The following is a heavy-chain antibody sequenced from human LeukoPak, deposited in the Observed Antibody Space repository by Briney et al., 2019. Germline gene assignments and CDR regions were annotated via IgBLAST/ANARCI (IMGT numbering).Heavy chain of an antibody. J-gene: IGHJ6*03. Sequence: SETLSLTCAVYGGSFSGYYWSWIRQPPGKGLEWIGSIYYSGSTYYNPSLKSRVTISVDTSKNQFSLKLSSVTAADAAVYYCARETGSSRSGYDLYYYYYMDVWGKGTTVTVSS. V-gene: IGHV4-34*01. CDR2: IYYSGST. CDR1: GGSFSGYY. D-gene: IGHD5-12*01. CDR3: ARETGSSRSGYDLYYYYYMDV.